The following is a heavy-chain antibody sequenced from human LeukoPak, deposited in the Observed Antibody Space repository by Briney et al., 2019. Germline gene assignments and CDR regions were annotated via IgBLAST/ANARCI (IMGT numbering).Heavy chain of an antibody. V-gene: IGHV4-61*01. CDR1: GGSVSSISYY. D-gene: IGHD2-15*01. J-gene: IGHJ4*02. Sequence: SETLSLTCSVSGGSVSSISYYWTWIRQPPGTGLEWIGYIYYSGSTNYNPSLKSRVTMSVDTSKNQFSLKLNSVTAADTAVYYCVRDSNFCSGGSCYSGNFDYWGQGTLVTVSS. CDR3: VRDSNFCSGGSCYSGNFDY. CDR2: IYYSGST.